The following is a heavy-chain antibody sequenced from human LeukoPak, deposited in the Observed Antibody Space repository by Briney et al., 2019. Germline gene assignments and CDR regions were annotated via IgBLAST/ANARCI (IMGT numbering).Heavy chain of an antibody. Sequence: SETLSLTCTVSGGSISTFYWSWLRQPPGKGLEWIWYIYYSGSTNYNPSLKSRVTISVDTSKNQFSLRLSSVTAADTAVYYCAREDPQTTVPDGLDVWGQGTTVTVSS. V-gene: IGHV4-59*01. CDR2: IYYSGST. CDR1: GGSISTFY. J-gene: IGHJ6*02. D-gene: IGHD4-17*01. CDR3: AREDPQTTVPDGLDV.